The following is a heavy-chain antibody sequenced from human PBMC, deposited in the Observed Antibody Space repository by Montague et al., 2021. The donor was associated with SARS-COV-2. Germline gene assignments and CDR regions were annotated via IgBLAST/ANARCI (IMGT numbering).Heavy chain of an antibody. CDR2: VHYSGRP. V-gene: IGHV4-39*07. CDR3: AGGYGSGSYSS. CDR1: GDSISSSSYN. Sequence: SETLSLTCTVSGDSISSSSYNWGWIRQPPGKGLERIGSVHYSGRPYYNPSLKSRVTIYVDTSKNQLSLKLSSVTAADTAVYYCAGGYGSGSYSSWGQGALVTVSS. J-gene: IGHJ4*02. D-gene: IGHD3-10*01.